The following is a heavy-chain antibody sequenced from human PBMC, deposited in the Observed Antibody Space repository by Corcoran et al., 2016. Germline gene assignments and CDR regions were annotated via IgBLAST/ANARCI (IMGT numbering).Heavy chain of an antibody. J-gene: IGHJ4*02. CDR2: ISAYNGNT. Sequence: QDQLVQSGAEVKKPGASVKVSCNASGYTFTSYGISWVRQAPGQGLEWMGWISAYNGNTNYAQKLQGRVTMTTDTSTSTAYIELRSLRSDDTAVYYCARADCSGGSCYLFDYWGQGTLVTVSS. D-gene: IGHD2-15*01. CDR3: ARADCSGGSCYLFDY. V-gene: IGHV1-18*01. CDR1: GYTFTSYG.